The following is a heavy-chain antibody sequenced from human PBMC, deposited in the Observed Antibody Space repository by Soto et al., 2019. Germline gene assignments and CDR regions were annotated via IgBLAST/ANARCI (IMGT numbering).Heavy chain of an antibody. CDR2: INWNGGST. V-gene: IGHV3-20*04. D-gene: IGHD3-9*01. CDR3: AREGGYFDWLLSLYYYYGMDV. CDR1: GFTFDDYG. Sequence: GSLRLSCAASGFTFDDYGMSWVRQAPGKGLEWVSGINWNGGSTGYADSVKGRFTISRDNAKNSLYLQMNSLRAEDTALYYCAREGGYFDWLLSLYYYYGMDVWGQGTTVTVSS. J-gene: IGHJ6*02.